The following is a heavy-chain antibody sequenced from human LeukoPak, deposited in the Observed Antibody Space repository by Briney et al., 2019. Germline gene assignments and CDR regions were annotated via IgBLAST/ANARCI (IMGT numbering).Heavy chain of an antibody. V-gene: IGHV3-30*18. CDR3: AKGNGRGSGSYTDY. D-gene: IGHD3-10*01. J-gene: IGHJ4*02. CDR1: GFAFSSYG. Sequence: GGSLRLSCAASGFAFSSYGMHWVRQAPGKGLEWVAVVSYDGSNKYYADSVKGRFTISRDNSKNTLYLQMNSLRAEDTAVYYCAKGNGRGSGSYTDYWGQGTLVTVSS. CDR2: VSYDGSNK.